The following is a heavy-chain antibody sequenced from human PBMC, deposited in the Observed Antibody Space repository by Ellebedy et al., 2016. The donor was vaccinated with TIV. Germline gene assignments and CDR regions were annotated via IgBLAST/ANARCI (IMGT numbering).Heavy chain of an antibody. V-gene: IGHV3-43*01. CDR2: ISWDGGST. CDR1: GFTFDDYT. CDR3: ARELLTMTG. Sequence: GESLKISXAASGFTFDDYTMHWVRQAPGKGLEWVSLISWDGGSTYYADSVKGRFTISRDNAKNSLYLQMNNLRAEDTAVYYCARELLTMTGWGQGTLVTVSS. D-gene: IGHD1-26*01. J-gene: IGHJ4*02.